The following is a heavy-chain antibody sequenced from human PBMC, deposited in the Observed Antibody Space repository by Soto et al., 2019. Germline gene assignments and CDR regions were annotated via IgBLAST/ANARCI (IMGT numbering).Heavy chain of an antibody. CDR2: ISYDGSNK. J-gene: IGHJ4*02. Sequence: QVQLVESGGGVVQPGRSLRLSCTASGFTFSSYAMHWVRQDPGKGLEWVAVISYDGSNKYYADSVKGRFTISRDNSKNTLFLQMNSLRAEDTAVYYCARPDYGSGSYPDYWGQGTLVTVSS. CDR1: GFTFSSYA. CDR3: ARPDYGSGSYPDY. V-gene: IGHV3-30-3*01. D-gene: IGHD3-10*01.